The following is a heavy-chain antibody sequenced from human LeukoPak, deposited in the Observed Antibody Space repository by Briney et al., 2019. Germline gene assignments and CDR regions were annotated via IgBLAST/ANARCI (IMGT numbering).Heavy chain of an antibody. CDR1: GYSISSGYY. CDR3: ARLPPLIVVVPAANGYNWFDP. CDR2: IYHSGST. D-gene: IGHD2-2*01. J-gene: IGHJ5*02. V-gene: IGHV4-38-2*01. Sequence: SENLSCTXAGSGYSISSGYYGGWIRRPPRKGLEWIGTIYHSGSTYYNPSLKSRVTISVDTSKNQFSLKLSSVTAADTAVYYCARLPPLIVVVPAANGYNWFDPWGQGTLVTVSS.